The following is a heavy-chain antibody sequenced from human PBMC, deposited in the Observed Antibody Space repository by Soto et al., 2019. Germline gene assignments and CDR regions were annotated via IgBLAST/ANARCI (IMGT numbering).Heavy chain of an antibody. CDR2: INHSGST. D-gene: IGHD6-6*01. Sequence: SETLSLTCAVYGGSFSGYYWSWIRQPPGKGLEWIGEINHSGSTNYNPSLKSRVTISVDTSKNQFSLKLSSVTAADTAVYYCARASSYYYYGMDVWGQGTTVTVSS. J-gene: IGHJ6*02. CDR1: GGSFSGYY. CDR3: ARASSYYYYGMDV. V-gene: IGHV4-34*01.